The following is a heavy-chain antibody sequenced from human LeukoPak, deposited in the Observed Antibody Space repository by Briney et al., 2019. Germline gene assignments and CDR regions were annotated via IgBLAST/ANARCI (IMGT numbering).Heavy chain of an antibody. V-gene: IGHV4-4*07. CDR3: ARGPSSGSVPAAVGWFDP. CDR2: IYTSGST. J-gene: IGHJ5*02. Sequence: PSETLSLTCTVSGASITDFYWSWIRQPAGKGLEWIGRIYTSGSTNYNPSLKSRVTMSVDTSKNQFSLKLSSVTAADTAVYYCARGPSSGSVPAAVGWFDPWGQGTLVTVSS. D-gene: IGHD2-2*01. CDR1: GASITDFY.